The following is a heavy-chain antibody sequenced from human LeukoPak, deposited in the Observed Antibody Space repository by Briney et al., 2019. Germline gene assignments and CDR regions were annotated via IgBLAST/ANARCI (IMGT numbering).Heavy chain of an antibody. CDR2: ISSSSSYI. J-gene: IGHJ6*03. CDR3: ARVGGITLALAPSPFPDYNYYYMDV. V-gene: IGHV3-21*01. CDR1: GFTFDDYT. Sequence: ESGGSLRLSCAASGFTFDDYTMHWVRQAPGKGLEWVSSISSSSSYIYYTDSVKGRFTISRDNAKKSLYLQMNSLRAEDTAVYYCARVGGITLALAPSPFPDYNYYYMDVWGKGTTVTVSS. D-gene: IGHD3-10*01.